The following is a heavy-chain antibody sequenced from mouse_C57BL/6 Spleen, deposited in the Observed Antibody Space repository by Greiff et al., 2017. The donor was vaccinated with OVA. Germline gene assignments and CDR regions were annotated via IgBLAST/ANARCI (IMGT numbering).Heavy chain of an antibody. J-gene: IGHJ1*03. CDR1: GYTFTSYG. CDR2: IYPRSGNT. D-gene: IGHD1-1*01. CDR3: ARSLITTVVATDFDV. V-gene: IGHV1-81*01. Sequence: QVQLQQSGAELARPGASVKLSSKASGYTFTSYGISWVKQRTGQGLEWIGEIYPRSGNTYYNEKLKGKGTLTADKSSSTAYMELRSLTSEDSAVYFCARSLITTVVATDFDVWGTGTTVTVSS.